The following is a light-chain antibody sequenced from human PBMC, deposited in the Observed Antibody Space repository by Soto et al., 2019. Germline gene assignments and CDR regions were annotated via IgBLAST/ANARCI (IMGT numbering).Light chain of an antibody. CDR3: LQTTSFPWT. J-gene: IGKJ1*01. CDR2: GSS. Sequence: DIQMTQSPSSVSASVGDRVTMTCRASQSVGYLLAWYQQKPGKAPKLLIFGSSSLQSGVPSRFSGSGSGTDFTLMISSLQPEDCAIYWCLQTTSFPWTFGQGTKVEIK. V-gene: IGKV1D-12*01. CDR1: QSVGYL.